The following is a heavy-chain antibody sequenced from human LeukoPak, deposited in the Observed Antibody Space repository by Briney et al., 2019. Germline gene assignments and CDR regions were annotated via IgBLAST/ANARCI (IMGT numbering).Heavy chain of an antibody. CDR3: ARERSTVFTMDV. D-gene: IGHD4-17*01. CDR1: GFTFSRYW. V-gene: IGHV3-74*01. J-gene: IGHJ6*03. Sequence: GESLTLSCAVSGFTFSRYWMHWVRQAPGKGLEWVARIYLDGSSTSHAVSVKSRLTISRDNAKNTLYLQMNSLRAEDTAVYYCARERSTVFTMDVWGKGTTVTVSS. CDR2: IYLDGSST.